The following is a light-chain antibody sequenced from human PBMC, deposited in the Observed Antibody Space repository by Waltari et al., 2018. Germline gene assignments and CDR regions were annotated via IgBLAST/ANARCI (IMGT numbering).Light chain of an antibody. V-gene: IGKV3-20*01. Sequence: EIVFTQSPGTLSLSPGERATLSCRASQSVSSSYLAWYQQKPGQPPRLLIYGASSRATGIPDRFSGSGSGTDFTLTISRLEPEDFAVYYCQQFGFSRYTFGQGTKLEIK. J-gene: IGKJ2*01. CDR3: QQFGFSRYT. CDR1: QSVSSSY. CDR2: GAS.